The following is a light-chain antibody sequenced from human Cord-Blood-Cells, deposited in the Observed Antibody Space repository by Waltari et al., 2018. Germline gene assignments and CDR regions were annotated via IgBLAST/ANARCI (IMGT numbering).Light chain of an antibody. CDR2: GAS. Sequence: IVLTQSLGTLSLSPREIATRSCRASQRVSRSYLAWYQQKPGQAPRLLIYGASSRATCITDRFSGSESGTDFTLTISTLEPEDVSVYDCQQYGSSLFGGGTKVEIK. CDR1: QRVSRSY. V-gene: IGKV3-20*01. CDR3: QQYGSSL. J-gene: IGKJ4*02.